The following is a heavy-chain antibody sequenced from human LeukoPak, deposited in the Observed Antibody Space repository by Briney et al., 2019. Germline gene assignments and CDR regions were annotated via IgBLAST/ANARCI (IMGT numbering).Heavy chain of an antibody. CDR3: ARGDSSSWYGGYFDY. CDR1: GYTFTSYY. J-gene: IGHJ4*02. Sequence: ASVKVSCKASGYTFTSYYMHWVRQAPGQGLEWVGIINPSGGSTSYAQKFQGRVTMTRDMSTSTVYMELSSLRSEDTAVYYCARGDSSSWYGGYFDYWGQGTLVTVSS. CDR2: INPSGGST. V-gene: IGHV1-46*01. D-gene: IGHD6-13*01.